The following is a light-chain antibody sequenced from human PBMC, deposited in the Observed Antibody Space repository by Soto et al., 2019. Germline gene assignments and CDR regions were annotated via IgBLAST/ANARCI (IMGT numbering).Light chain of an antibody. V-gene: IGLV2-11*01. Sequence: QSALTQPRSVCGSPGQSVTISCTGTSSDVGRYNYVSWYQQHPGKAPKLMIYDVNNRPSGVPDRLSGSKSGNTASLTISGLQPEDEADYYCCSYAGRGLACGGGTKLPVL. CDR3: CSYAGRGLA. CDR1: SSDVGRYNY. J-gene: IGLJ2*01. CDR2: DVN.